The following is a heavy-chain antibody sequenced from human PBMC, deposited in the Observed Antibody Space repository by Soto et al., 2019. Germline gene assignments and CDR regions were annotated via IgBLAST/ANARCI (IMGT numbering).Heavy chain of an antibody. CDR1: GFSLSTSGVG. V-gene: IGHV2-5*02. CDR3: AHRTYYESSGYHNFDY. D-gene: IGHD3-22*01. J-gene: IGHJ4*02. CDR2: IYWDDDK. Sequence: QITLKESGPTLVKPTQTLTLTCTFSGFSLSTSGVGVGWIRQPPGKALEWLALIYWDDDKRYSPSLKSRLTITKDTSKNQVVLTMTNMDPVDTATYYCAHRTYYESSGYHNFDYWGQGTLVTVSS.